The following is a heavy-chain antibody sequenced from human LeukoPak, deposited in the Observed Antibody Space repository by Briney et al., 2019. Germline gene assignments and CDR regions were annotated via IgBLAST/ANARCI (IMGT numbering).Heavy chain of an antibody. Sequence: GGSLRLSCAASGFTLSSYAMSWVRQAPGKGLEWVSAISVSGNTYHADSVKGRFTISRDSSKNTLYLQMNSLRAEDTAVYYCVKGGSSSWDYFDHWGQGTLVTVSS. CDR2: ISVSGNT. CDR3: VKGGSSSWDYFDH. V-gene: IGHV3-23*01. CDR1: GFTLSSYA. J-gene: IGHJ4*02. D-gene: IGHD6-13*01.